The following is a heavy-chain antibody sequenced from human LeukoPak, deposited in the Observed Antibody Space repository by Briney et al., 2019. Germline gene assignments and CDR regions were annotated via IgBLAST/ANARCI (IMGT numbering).Heavy chain of an antibody. CDR2: INPNSGGT. CDR3: ARLLGPAASVNWFDP. CDR1: GYTFTGYY. J-gene: IGHJ5*02. V-gene: IGHV1-2*02. D-gene: IGHD2-2*01. Sequence: ASVKVSCKASGYTFTGYYMHWVRQAPGQGLEWMGWINPNSGGTNYAQKFQGRVTMTRDTSISTAYMELSRLRSDDMAVYYCARLLGPAASVNWFDPWGQGTLVTVSS.